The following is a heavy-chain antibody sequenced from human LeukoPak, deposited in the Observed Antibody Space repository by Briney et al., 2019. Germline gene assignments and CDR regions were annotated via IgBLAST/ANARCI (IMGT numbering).Heavy chain of an antibody. J-gene: IGHJ4*02. Sequence: PGESLRLSCAASGFTFSNYAMSWVRQAPGKGLEWVSLISGSGTSTYYADSVKGRFTVSRDRSKNTLHLQMNSLRAEDTAVYYCAKDLGNSGSWDYWGQGTLVTVSS. CDR2: ISGSGTST. D-gene: IGHD1-26*01. CDR3: AKDLGNSGSWDY. CDR1: GFTFSNYA. V-gene: IGHV3-23*01.